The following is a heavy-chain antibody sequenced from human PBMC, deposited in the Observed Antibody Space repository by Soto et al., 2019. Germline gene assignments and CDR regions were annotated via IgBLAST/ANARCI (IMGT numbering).Heavy chain of an antibody. Sequence: QVQLVESGGGIVKPGRSLRLSCAASGFVFHDYGLHWVRQAPGKGLEWVAVISDDGSNKYYADSVKGRFTISRDTSRTTLYLQMNSLRVEATAVYYCARCRRPHYYYYGLDVWGQGTTVTVSS. CDR3: ARCRRPHYYYYGLDV. CDR1: GFVFHDYG. J-gene: IGHJ6*02. V-gene: IGHV3-30*03. D-gene: IGHD2-15*01. CDR2: ISDDGSNK.